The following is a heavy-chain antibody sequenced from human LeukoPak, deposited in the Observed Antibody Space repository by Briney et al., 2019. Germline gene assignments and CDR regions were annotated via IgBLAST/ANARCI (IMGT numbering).Heavy chain of an antibody. V-gene: IGHV3-30*02. CDR2: IRYDGSNK. CDR3: AKDGSIAAAGTFDY. D-gene: IGHD6-13*01. CDR1: GFTFSSYG. Sequence: PGGSLRLSCAASGFTFSSYGMHWVRQAPGKGLEWVAFIRYDGSNKYYADSVKGRFTISRDNSKNTLYLQMNSLRAEDTAVYYCAKDGSIAAAGTFDYWGRGTLVTVSS. J-gene: IGHJ4*02.